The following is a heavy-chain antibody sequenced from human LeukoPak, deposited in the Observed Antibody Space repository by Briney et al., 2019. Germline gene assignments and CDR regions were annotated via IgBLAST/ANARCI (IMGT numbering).Heavy chain of an antibody. CDR1: GGSISSGSYY. CDR2: IYTSGST. J-gene: IGHJ4*02. Sequence: SETLSLTCTVSGGSISSGSYYWSWIRQPAGKGLEWIGRIYTSGSTNYNPSLKSRVTMSVDTSKNQFSLRLSSVTAADTAVYYCARAVVWLPFDYWGQGIPVTVSS. CDR3: ARAVVWLPFDY. V-gene: IGHV4-61*02. D-gene: IGHD2-15*01.